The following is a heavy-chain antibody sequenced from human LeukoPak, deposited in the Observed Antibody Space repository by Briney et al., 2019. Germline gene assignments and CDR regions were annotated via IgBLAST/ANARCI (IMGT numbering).Heavy chain of an antibody. CDR2: INPNSGGT. Sequence: GASVKVSCKASGYTFTGYYMHWVRQAPGQGLEWMGRINPNSGGTNYAQKFQGRVTVTRDTSISTAYMELSRLRSDNTAVYYCAREFSVADTIYWGQGTLVTVSS. J-gene: IGHJ4*02. CDR1: GYTFTGYY. V-gene: IGHV1-2*06. D-gene: IGHD6-19*01. CDR3: AREFSVADTIY.